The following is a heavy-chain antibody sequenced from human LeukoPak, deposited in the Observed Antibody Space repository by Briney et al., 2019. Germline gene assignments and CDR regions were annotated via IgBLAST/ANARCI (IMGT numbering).Heavy chain of an antibody. Sequence: PGGSLRLSCAASGFIFSTYSMNWVRQAPGKGLEWVSSISSSTSYIYYADSVKGRFTISRDNAKNSLYPQMNSLRPEDTAVYYCARENSGSYYQFDCWGQGTLVTVSS. J-gene: IGHJ4*02. D-gene: IGHD1-26*01. V-gene: IGHV3-21*01. CDR2: ISSSTSYI. CDR3: ARENSGSYYQFDC. CDR1: GFIFSTYS.